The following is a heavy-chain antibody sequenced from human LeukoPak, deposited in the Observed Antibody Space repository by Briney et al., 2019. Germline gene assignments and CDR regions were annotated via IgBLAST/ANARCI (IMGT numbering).Heavy chain of an antibody. V-gene: IGHV1-69*13. D-gene: IGHD3-3*01. CDR3: ARPRTYYDFWRGYPPFDY. CDR1: GGTFSNYA. CDR2: IITNYGTT. J-gene: IGHJ4*02. Sequence: SVTVSFTASGGTFSNYAISWVRQAPGQGLEWMGGIITNYGTTNYAQKYQGRVTITADESTTAVYMELSSLRSEDTAVYYCARPRTYYDFWRGYPPFDYWGQGTLVTVSS.